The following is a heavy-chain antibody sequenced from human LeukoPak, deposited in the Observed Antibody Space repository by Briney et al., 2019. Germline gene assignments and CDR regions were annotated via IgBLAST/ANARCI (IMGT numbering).Heavy chain of an antibody. CDR3: ARESPVGATDDYYYMDV. D-gene: IGHD1-26*01. CDR2: IIPIFGTA. Sequence: HWASVKVSCKASGGTFSSYAISWVRQAPGQGLEWMGGIIPIFGTANYAQKFQGRVTITTDESTSTAYMELSSLRSEDTAVYYCARESPVGATDDYYYMDVWGKGTTVTVSS. V-gene: IGHV1-69*05. CDR1: GGTFSSYA. J-gene: IGHJ6*03.